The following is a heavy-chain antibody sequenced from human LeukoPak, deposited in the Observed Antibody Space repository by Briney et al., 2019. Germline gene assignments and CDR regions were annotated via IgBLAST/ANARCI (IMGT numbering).Heavy chain of an antibody. Sequence: GGSLRLSCAASGFTFSSYSMNWVRQAPGQGLEWVSSISSSGSFISYADSVKGRFTISRDNAKNSLYLQMNSLRAEDTAVYYCARGLDGYKLAYWGQGTRLTVSS. D-gene: IGHD5-24*01. CDR3: ARGLDGYKLAY. V-gene: IGHV3-21*01. CDR1: GFTFSSYS. CDR2: ISSSGSFI. J-gene: IGHJ4*02.